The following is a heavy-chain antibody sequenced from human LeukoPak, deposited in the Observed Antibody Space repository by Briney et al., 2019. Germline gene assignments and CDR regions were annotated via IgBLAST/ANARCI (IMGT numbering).Heavy chain of an antibody. CDR1: GGSMSINDYY. CDR2: IYYTGTT. J-gene: IGHJ5*02. D-gene: IGHD6-13*01. V-gene: IGHV4-39*07. CDR3: ARGYSSSWYFNWFDP. Sequence: SETLSPTCTVSGGSMSINDYYWAWIRQPPGKGLEWLGSIYYTGTTYYNPSLNNRVTISVDTSKNQFSLKLTSVTAADTAVYYCARGYSSSWYFNWFDPWGQGTLVTVSS.